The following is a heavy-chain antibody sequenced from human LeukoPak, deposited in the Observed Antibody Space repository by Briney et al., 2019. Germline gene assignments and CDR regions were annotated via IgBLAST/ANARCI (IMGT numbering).Heavy chain of an antibody. Sequence: SETLSLTCTVSGGSISSYYWSWIRQPPGKGLEWIGYIYYSGSTNYNPSLKSRVTISVDTSKNQFSLKLSSVTAADTAVYYCARGGYYDSSGYYKGLDYWGQGTLVTVSS. CDR2: IYYSGST. V-gene: IGHV4-59*01. CDR1: GGSISSYY. D-gene: IGHD3-22*01. CDR3: ARGGYYDSSGYYKGLDY. J-gene: IGHJ4*02.